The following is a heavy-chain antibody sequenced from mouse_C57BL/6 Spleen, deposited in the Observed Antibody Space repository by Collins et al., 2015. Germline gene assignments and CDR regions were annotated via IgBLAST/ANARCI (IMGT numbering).Heavy chain of an antibody. CDR1: GFTFTDYY. J-gene: IGHJ3*01. Sequence: EVKLVESGGGLVQPGGSLRLSCATSGFTFTDYYMSWVRQPPGKALEWLGFIRNKANGYTTEYSASVKGRFTISRDNSQSILYLQMNTLRAEDSATYYCARDYGSSPGFAYWGQGTLVAVSA. CDR2: IRNKANGYTT. CDR3: ARDYGSSPGFAY. V-gene: IGHV7-3*02. D-gene: IGHD1-1*01.